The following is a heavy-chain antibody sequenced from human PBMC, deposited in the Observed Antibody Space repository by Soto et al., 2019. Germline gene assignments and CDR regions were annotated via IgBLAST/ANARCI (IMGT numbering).Heavy chain of an antibody. D-gene: IGHD2-2*02. Sequence: EVQVVESGGGLVQPGGSLRVSCAASGFTFSTDWLAWVRHTPGKGLEFVANINQGGTVTNYVNSVKGRFTISRDNSKNTLYLQMNSLRAEDTAVYYCAKDGYCSSTSCYIGWDYYYGMDVWGQGTTVTVSS. J-gene: IGHJ6*02. CDR2: INQGGTVT. V-gene: IGHV3-7*01. CDR3: AKDGYCSSTSCYIGWDYYYGMDV. CDR1: GFTFSTDW.